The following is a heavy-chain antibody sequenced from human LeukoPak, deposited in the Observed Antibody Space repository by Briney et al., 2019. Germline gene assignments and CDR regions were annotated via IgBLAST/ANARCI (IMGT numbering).Heavy chain of an antibody. Sequence: SETLSLTCTVSGGSISSGGYYWSWIRQHPGKGLEWIGYIYYSGSTYYNPSLKSRVTISVDTSKNQFSLKLSSVTAADTAVYYCARGSGDSSGYSEAFDYWGQGTLVTVSS. V-gene: IGHV4-31*03. CDR1: GGSISSGGYY. J-gene: IGHJ4*02. CDR2: IYYSGST. D-gene: IGHD3-22*01. CDR3: ARGSGDSSGYSEAFDY.